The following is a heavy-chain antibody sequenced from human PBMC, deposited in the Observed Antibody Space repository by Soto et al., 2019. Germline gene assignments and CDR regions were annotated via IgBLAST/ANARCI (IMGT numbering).Heavy chain of an antibody. Sequence: QVQLVQSGAEVKKPGASVKVSCKASGYTFTGYYMHWVRQAPGQGLEWMGWINPNSGGTNYAQKFQGRVTMTRDTSISTAYMELSRLRSDDTAVYYCARALIMVYAPLSDYYYYYGMDVWGQGTTVTVSS. CDR1: GYTFTGYY. CDR3: ARALIMVYAPLSDYYYYYGMDV. J-gene: IGHJ6*02. D-gene: IGHD2-8*01. CDR2: INPNSGGT. V-gene: IGHV1-2*02.